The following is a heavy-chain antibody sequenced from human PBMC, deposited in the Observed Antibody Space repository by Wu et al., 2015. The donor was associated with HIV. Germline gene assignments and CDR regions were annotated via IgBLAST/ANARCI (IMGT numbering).Heavy chain of an antibody. Sequence: QVQLVQSGAEVKKPGSSVKVSCKASGGTFNNYGISWVRQAPGQGLEWMGRIIPIFGTTNYAQKFQGRVTLTADKSTSTAYMELSSLRSEDTAVYYCAKGIIMMLGGAFDIWGQGTVVTVSS. CDR3: AKGIIMMLGGAFDI. J-gene: IGHJ3*02. D-gene: IGHD3-10*01. V-gene: IGHV1-69*13. CDR2: IIPIFGTT. CDR1: GGTFNNYG.